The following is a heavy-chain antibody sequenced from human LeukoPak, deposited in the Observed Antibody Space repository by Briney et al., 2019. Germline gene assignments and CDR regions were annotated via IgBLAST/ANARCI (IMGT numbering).Heavy chain of an antibody. Sequence: SETLSLTCTVSGGSTSSYYWSWIRQPPGKGLEWIGFISYSGNTKYNPSLEGRVTISLDTSKNQFSLKLSSVTAADTALYYCARTDLGYFYGMDVWGQGTTVTVSS. CDR3: ARTDLGYFYGMDV. J-gene: IGHJ6*02. D-gene: IGHD2-2*03. CDR2: ISYSGNT. V-gene: IGHV4-59*08. CDR1: GGSTSSYY.